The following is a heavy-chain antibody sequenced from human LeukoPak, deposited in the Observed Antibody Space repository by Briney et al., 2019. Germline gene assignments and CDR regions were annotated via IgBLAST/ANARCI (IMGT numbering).Heavy chain of an antibody. CDR3: ARNIAAAGKGLPYYYYYYMDV. D-gene: IGHD6-13*01. CDR1: GGSISSYY. CDR2: IYTSGST. J-gene: IGHJ6*03. Sequence: PSETLSLTCTVSGGSISSYYWSWIRQPAGKGLEWIGRIYTSGSTNYNPSLKSRVTMPVDTSKNQFSLKLSSVTAADTAVYYCARNIAAAGKGLPYYYYYYMDVWGKGTTVTVSS. V-gene: IGHV4-4*07.